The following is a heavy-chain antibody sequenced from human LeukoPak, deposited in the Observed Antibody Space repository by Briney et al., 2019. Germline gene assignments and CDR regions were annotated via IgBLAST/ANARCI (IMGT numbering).Heavy chain of an antibody. D-gene: IGHD2-2*02. V-gene: IGHV3-23*01. CDR2: ISGSGGNT. J-gene: IGHJ4*02. CDR1: GFTFSSYA. CDR3: AKVDRSVVVPAAITKPPLVDDYNFDY. Sequence: PGGSLRLSCAASGFTFSSYAMSWVRQAPGKGLEWVSAISGSGGNTYYADSVKGRFTISRDNSKNTVYLQMNSLRAEDTAVYYCAKVDRSVVVPAAITKPPLVDDYNFDYWGQGTLVTVSS.